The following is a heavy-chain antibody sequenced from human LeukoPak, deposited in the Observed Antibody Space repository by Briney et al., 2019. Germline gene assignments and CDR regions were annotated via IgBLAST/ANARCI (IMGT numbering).Heavy chain of an antibody. CDR3: ATVVVVAATNYYYYATDV. J-gene: IGHJ6*02. CDR1: GDSIRSDDYY. D-gene: IGHD2-15*01. V-gene: IGHV4-30-4*01. CDR2: IFYTGNT. Sequence: SETPSLTCTVSGDSIRSDDYYWSWIRQPPGKGLEWIGYIFYTGNTHYNPSLQSRVTFSVDTSKNQFSLKLSSVTAADTAVYFCATVVVVAATNYYYYATDVWGQGTTVTVSS.